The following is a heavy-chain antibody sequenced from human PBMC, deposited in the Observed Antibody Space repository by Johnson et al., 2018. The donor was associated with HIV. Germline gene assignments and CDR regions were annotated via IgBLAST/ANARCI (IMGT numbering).Heavy chain of an antibody. CDR3: AKSPGKDYGGNSGGFDI. Sequence: QVQLVESGGGVVQPGRSLRLSCAASGFTFSNYCMHWVRQAPGKGLEWVAIIWFDGNTEYYADSVKGRFTISRDNSKNTLYLQMNSLRAEDAAVYFCAKSPGKDYGGNSGGFDIWGQGTMVTVSS. V-gene: IGHV3-33*06. CDR2: IWFDGNTE. CDR1: GFTFSNYC. J-gene: IGHJ3*02. D-gene: IGHD4-23*01.